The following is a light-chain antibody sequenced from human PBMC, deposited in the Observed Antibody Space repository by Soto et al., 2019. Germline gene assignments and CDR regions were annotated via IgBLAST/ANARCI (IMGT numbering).Light chain of an antibody. Sequence: EMVLTQSPGTLSLSPGDRATLSCRASQRVSNSYLAWYQQKPGQAPRLLIYDASTRAAGVPDRVTGGGSGTDFTLTISALEPEDFALYFCQQYERPPFAFGQGTRLEI. CDR2: DAS. V-gene: IGKV3-20*01. J-gene: IGKJ2*01. CDR1: QRVSNSY. CDR3: QQYERPPFA.